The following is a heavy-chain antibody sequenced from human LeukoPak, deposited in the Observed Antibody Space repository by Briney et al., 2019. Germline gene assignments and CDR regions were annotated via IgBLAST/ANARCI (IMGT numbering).Heavy chain of an antibody. CDR1: GFTFDDYA. CDR2: ISWDSGSI. Sequence: GGSLRLSCAASGFTFDDYAMHWVRQAPGKGLEWVSGISWDSGSIGYADSVKGRLTISRDNAKNSLYLQMNSLRAEDTALYYCAKDTQGSIVATIFGYWGQGTLVTVSS. D-gene: IGHD5-12*01. V-gene: IGHV3-9*01. CDR3: AKDTQGSIVATIFGY. J-gene: IGHJ4*02.